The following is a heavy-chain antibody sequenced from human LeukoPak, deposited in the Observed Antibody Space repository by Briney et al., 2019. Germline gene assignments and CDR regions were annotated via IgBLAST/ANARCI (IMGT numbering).Heavy chain of an antibody. V-gene: IGHV4-59*08. J-gene: IGHJ4*02. Sequence: SETLSLTCNVSGGSIRSYYWSWIRQPPGKGLEWIGYIYYSGSTDYNPSLKSRVTMSVDTSKNQFSLNMSSVSAADTAVYYRARCGYSGYEYDYWGQGTLVTVSS. D-gene: IGHD5-12*01. CDR3: ARCGYSGYEYDY. CDR2: IYYSGST. CDR1: GGSIRSYY.